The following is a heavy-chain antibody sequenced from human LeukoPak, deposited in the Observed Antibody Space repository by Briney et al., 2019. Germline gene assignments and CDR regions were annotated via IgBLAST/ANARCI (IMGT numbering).Heavy chain of an antibody. D-gene: IGHD4-17*01. V-gene: IGHV4-4*07. Sequence: TSETLSLTCTVAGGSISSYYWSWIRQPAGKGLEWIGRIYTSASTNYNPSLKSRVTISVDKSKNQFSLKLSSVTAADTAVYYCAREVTVTLPEWFDPWGQGTLVTVSS. CDR3: AREVTVTLPEWFDP. CDR1: GGSISSYY. J-gene: IGHJ5*02. CDR2: IYTSAST.